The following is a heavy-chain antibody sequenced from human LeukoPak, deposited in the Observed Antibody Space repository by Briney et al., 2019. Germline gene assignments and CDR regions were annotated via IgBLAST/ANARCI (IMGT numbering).Heavy chain of an antibody. D-gene: IGHD6-19*01. CDR3: ARGGTGYSSGWLRAFDI. J-gene: IGHJ3*02. CDR2: IDPHSGGT. Sequence: ASVKVSCKASGDTFTGYYMHWVRQAPGQGLEWMGWIDPHSGGTNYAQKFQGRVTMTRDTSISTVYMELSSLRSDDTAVYYCARGGTGYSSGWLRAFDIWGQGTMVTVSS. CDR1: GDTFTGYY. V-gene: IGHV1-2*02.